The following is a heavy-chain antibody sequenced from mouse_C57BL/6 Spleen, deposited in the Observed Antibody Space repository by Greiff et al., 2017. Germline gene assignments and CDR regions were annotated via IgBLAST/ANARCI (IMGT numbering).Heavy chain of an antibody. J-gene: IGHJ1*03. CDR3: AREDLGYYGNYGYFDV. CDR1: GFTFSSYT. Sequence: VKLVESGGGLVKPGGSLKLSCAASGFTFSSYTMSWVRQTPEKRLEWVATISGGGGNTYYPDSVKGRFTISRDNAKNTLYLQMSSLRSEDTALYYCAREDLGYYGNYGYFDVWGTGTTVTVSS. D-gene: IGHD2-1*01. V-gene: IGHV5-9*01. CDR2: ISGGGGNT.